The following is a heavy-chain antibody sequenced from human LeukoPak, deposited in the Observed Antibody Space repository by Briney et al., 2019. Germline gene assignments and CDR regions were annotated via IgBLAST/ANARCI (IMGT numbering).Heavy chain of an antibody. Sequence: ASVKVSCKASGYTFTSYGISWVRQAPGQGLEWMGWISTYNGNTNYAQKLQGRVTMTTDTSTSIAYMELRSLRSDDTAVYYCARDFGITMVRGVTYNWFDPWGQGTLVTVSS. D-gene: IGHD3-10*01. V-gene: IGHV1-18*01. CDR3: ARDFGITMVRGVTYNWFDP. CDR1: GYTFTSYG. J-gene: IGHJ5*02. CDR2: ISTYNGNT.